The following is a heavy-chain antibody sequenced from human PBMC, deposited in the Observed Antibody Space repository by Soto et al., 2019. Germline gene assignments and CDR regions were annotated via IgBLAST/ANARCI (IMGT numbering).Heavy chain of an antibody. CDR3: AKGLTVRGVTPYYFDY. J-gene: IGHJ4*02. CDR1: GFTFSSYA. D-gene: IGHD3-10*01. CDR2: ISGSGGST. Sequence: PGGSLRLSCAASGFTFSSYAMSWVRQAPGKGLEWVSAISGSGGSTYYADSVKGRFTISRDNSKNTLYLQMNSLRAEDTALYYCAKGLTVRGVTPYYFDYWGEGTLVTGSS. V-gene: IGHV3-23*01.